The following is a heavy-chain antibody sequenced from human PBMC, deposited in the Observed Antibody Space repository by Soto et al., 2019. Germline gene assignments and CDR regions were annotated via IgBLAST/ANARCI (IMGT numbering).Heavy chain of an antibody. CDR2: INPNSGGT. V-gene: IGHV1-2*04. J-gene: IGHJ2*01. Sequence: QVQLVQSGAEVKKPGASVKVSCKASGYTFTGYYMHWVRQAPGQGLEWMGWINPNSGGTNYAQKFQGWVTMNRDTSISTAYMELSRLRSYDTAVYYCARDCIAARGWYFDLWGRGTLVTVSS. CDR1: GYTFTGYY. CDR3: ARDCIAARGWYFDL. D-gene: IGHD6-6*01.